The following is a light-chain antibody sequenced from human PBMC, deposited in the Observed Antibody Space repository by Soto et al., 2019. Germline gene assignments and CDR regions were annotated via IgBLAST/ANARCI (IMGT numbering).Light chain of an antibody. CDR1: QTITRSS. CDR2: GAS. V-gene: IGKV3D-20*02. J-gene: IGKJ4*01. Sequence: EIRLTQSPGTLSLSPGDRATLSCGASQTITRSSFAWYQQKPGQGPRLLIYGASSRATGIPARFSGSGSGTEFTLTISSLQSEDFAVYYCQQRSNWPPALSFGGGTKVDI. CDR3: QQRSNWPPALS.